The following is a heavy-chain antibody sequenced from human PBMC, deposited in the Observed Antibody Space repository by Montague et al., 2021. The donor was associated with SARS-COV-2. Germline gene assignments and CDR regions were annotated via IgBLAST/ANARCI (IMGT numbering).Heavy chain of an antibody. CDR2: IYYTGST. CDR3: ARNPGWGSRGDGYFDL. V-gene: IGHV4-31*03. Sequence: TLSLTCTVSGGSISGDNYECTCIRQHPGKGLEWIAYIYYTGSTYYKPSLQSRLRTSLDTSKNKFSLTLTSVTAADTAIYYCARNPGWGSRGDGYFDLWGRGTLVTVSS. J-gene: IGHJ2*01. D-gene: IGHD5-24*01. CDR1: GGSISGDNYE.